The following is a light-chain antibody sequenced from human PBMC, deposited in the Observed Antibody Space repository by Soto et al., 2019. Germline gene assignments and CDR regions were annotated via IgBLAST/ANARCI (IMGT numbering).Light chain of an antibody. V-gene: IGKV3-11*01. CDR2: DAS. CDR1: QSVSSL. Sequence: EIVLTQSPATLSLSPGERATLSCRASQSVSSLLAWYQQKPGQAPRLLIYDASNRAPGIPARFSGSGSGTDFTLTISSLEPEDFAVYYCQQCSSWPLTFGGGTKVEIK. CDR3: QQCSSWPLT. J-gene: IGKJ4*01.